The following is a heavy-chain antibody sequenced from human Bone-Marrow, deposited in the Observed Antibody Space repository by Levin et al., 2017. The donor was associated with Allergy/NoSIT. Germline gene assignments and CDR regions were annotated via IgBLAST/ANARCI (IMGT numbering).Heavy chain of an antibody. CDR3: ARGEYSTSEIDF. CDR1: GGSISNSY. CDR2: ISYSAGT. Sequence: SQTLSLTCTVSGGSISNSYWTWIRQPPGKGLEWIGYISYSAGTRYSPSLTSRVTISLHTSQNQFSLRLTSVTAADTAVYYCARGEYSTSEIDFWGQGILITVSS. D-gene: IGHD5-18*01. J-gene: IGHJ4*02. V-gene: IGHV4-59*01.